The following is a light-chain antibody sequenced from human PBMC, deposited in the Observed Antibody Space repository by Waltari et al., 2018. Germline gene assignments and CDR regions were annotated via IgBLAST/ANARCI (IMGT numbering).Light chain of an antibody. Sequence: DIVMTQSPDSLPLSLGERATMNCKSSQSVLYSSNNKNYLAWYQQKPGQPPKLLIHWASTRESGVPDRFSGSGSGTDFTLTISSLQAEDVAVYYCQQYYSALWTFGQGTKVEIK. J-gene: IGKJ1*01. V-gene: IGKV4-1*01. CDR3: QQYYSALWT. CDR1: QSVLYSSNNKNY. CDR2: WAS.